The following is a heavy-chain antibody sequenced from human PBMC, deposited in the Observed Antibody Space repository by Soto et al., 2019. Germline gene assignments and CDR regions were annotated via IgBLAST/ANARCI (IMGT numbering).Heavy chain of an antibody. CDR1: GFTFSSYA. V-gene: IGHV3-23*01. Sequence: PGGSLRLSCGASGFTFSSYAMSWVRQAPGKGLEWVSAISGSGGSTYYADSVKGRFTISRDNSKNTLYLQMNSLRAEDTAVYYCAKARYYGSGSILTAWGQGTLVTVSS. CDR3: AKARYYGSGSILTA. D-gene: IGHD3-10*01. CDR2: ISGSGGST. J-gene: IGHJ5*02.